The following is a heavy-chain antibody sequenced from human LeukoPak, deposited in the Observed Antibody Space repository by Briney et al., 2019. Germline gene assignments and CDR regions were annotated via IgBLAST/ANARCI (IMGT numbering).Heavy chain of an antibody. CDR2: IYYSGST. Sequence: SETLSLTCAVSGGSVNSGSYYWGWIRQPPGEGLEWIGNIYYSGSTSYSPSLKSRVTISVDTSKNQFSLKLNSVTAADTAVYYCARKPYGSGRFDYWGQGTLVTVSS. CDR3: ARKPYGSGRFDY. CDR1: GGSVNSGSYY. D-gene: IGHD3-10*01. V-gene: IGHV4-39*01. J-gene: IGHJ4*02.